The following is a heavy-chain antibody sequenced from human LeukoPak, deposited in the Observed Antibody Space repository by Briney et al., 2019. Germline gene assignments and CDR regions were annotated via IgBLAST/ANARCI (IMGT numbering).Heavy chain of an antibody. D-gene: IGHD1-26*01. CDR1: GFTFSSYA. J-gene: IGHJ4*02. CDR3: AKDSQWELLGDYFDY. Sequence: GGSLRLSCAASGFTFSSYAMSWVRQAPGKGLEWVSAISGSGGSTYYADSVKGRFTISRDNSKNTLYLQMNSLRAEDTAVYYCAKDSQWELLGDYFDYWGQGTLVTVSS. V-gene: IGHV3-23*01. CDR2: ISGSGGST.